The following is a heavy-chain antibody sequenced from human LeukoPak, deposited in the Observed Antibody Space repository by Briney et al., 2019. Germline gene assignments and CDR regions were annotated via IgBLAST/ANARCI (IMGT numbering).Heavy chain of an antibody. V-gene: IGHV3-23*01. CDR1: GFTFSSYA. J-gene: IGHJ1*01. CDR2: ISGSGGST. D-gene: IGHD3-10*01. CDR3: AKDVNYYGSGSSLVEEIQH. Sequence: PGGSLRLSCAASGFTFSSYAMSWVRQAPGKGLEWVSAISGSGGSTYYADSVKGRFTISRDNSKNTLYLQMNSLRAEDTAVYYCAKDVNYYGSGSSLVEEIQHWGQGTLVTVSS.